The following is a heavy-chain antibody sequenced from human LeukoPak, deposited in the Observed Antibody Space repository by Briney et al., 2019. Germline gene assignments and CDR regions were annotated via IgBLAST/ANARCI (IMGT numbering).Heavy chain of an antibody. D-gene: IGHD2-2*01. CDR3: ARDYCSSTSCLFDY. CDR2: VNPNSGDT. V-gene: IGHV1-2*06. CDR1: GYTFTGYH. J-gene: IGHJ4*02. Sequence: ASVKVSCKASGYTFTGYHMHWVRQAPGQGLEWMGRVNPNSGDTNYAQKFQGRVTMTRDTSISTAYMELSRLRSDDTAVYYCARDYCSSTSCLFDYWGQGTLVTVSS.